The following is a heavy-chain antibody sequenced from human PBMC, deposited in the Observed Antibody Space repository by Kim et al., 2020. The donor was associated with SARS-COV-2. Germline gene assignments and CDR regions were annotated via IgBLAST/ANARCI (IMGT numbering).Heavy chain of an antibody. D-gene: IGHD3-16*02. CDR3: ARDMYYDYVWGSYRPASFFRHYYGMDV. CDR2: IYSGGST. J-gene: IGHJ6*02. V-gene: IGHV3-66*02. Sequence: GGSLRLSCAASGFTVSSNYMSWVRQAPGKGLEWVSVIYSGGSTYYADSVKGRFTISRDNSKNTLYLQMNSLRAEDTAVYYCARDMYYDYVWGSYRPASFFRHYYGMDVWGQGTTVTASS. CDR1: GFTVSSNY.